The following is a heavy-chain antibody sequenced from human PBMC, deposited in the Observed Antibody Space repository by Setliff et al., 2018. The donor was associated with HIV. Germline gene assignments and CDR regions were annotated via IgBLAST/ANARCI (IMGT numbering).Heavy chain of an antibody. CDR3: ARLKSASGYFGFDS. V-gene: IGHV4-59*08. CDR2: IYYSGTA. CDR1: GGSISSYY. J-gene: IGHJ4*02. Sequence: SETLSLTCNVSGGSISSYYWSWIRLPPGKGLEWVGYIYYSGTADYNPSLKSRATISIDTSNNQFALKLTSMTAADTAVYFCARLKSASGYFGFDSWGQGTLVTVSS. D-gene: IGHD5-12*01.